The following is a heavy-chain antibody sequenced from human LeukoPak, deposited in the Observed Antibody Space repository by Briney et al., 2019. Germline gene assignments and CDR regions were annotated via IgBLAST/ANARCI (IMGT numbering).Heavy chain of an antibody. D-gene: IGHD6-13*01. Sequence: PGGSLRLSCAVSGFTFSSNAMSWVRQAPGKGLQWVSGISANGGSTYYADSVKGRFTISRDNAKNSLYLQMNSLRAEDTAVYYCARGGSSWYYFDYWGQGTLVTVSS. J-gene: IGHJ4*02. CDR1: GFTFSSNA. CDR2: ISANGGST. V-gene: IGHV3-23*01. CDR3: ARGGSSWYYFDY.